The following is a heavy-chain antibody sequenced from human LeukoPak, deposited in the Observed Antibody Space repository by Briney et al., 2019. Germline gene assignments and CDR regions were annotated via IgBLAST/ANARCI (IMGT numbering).Heavy chain of an antibody. CDR3: ARGSSVLNAFDI. CDR2: ISAYNGNT. J-gene: IGHJ3*02. V-gene: IGHV1-18*01. Sequence: ASVKVSCKASGYTFTSYGISWVRQAPGQGLEWMGWISAYNGNTNYAQKLQGRVTITTDTSTSTTYMELRSLRSDDTAVYYCARGSSVLNAFDIWGQGTMVTVSS. CDR1: GYTFTSYG. D-gene: IGHD6-19*01.